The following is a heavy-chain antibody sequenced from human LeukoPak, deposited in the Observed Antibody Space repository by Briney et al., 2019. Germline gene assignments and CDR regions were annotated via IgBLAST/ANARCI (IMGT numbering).Heavy chain of an antibody. CDR3: ARSGGCLYYDILTGWPTNGFDP. V-gene: IGHV4-39*01. J-gene: IGHJ5*02. CDR1: GGSISSSSYY. CDR2: IYYSGST. Sequence: SETLSLTCTVSGGSISSSSYYWGWIRQPPGKGLEWIGSIYYSGSTYYNPSLKSRVTISVDTSKNQFSLKLSSVTAADTAVYYCARSGGCLYYDILTGWPTNGFDPWGQGTLVTVSS. D-gene: IGHD3-9*01.